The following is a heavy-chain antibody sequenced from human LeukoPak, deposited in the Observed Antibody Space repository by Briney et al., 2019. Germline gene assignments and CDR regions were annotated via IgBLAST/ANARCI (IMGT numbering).Heavy chain of an antibody. CDR3: ARPLWYYDSSGYPY. D-gene: IGHD3-22*01. J-gene: IGHJ4*02. Sequence: AGGSLRLSCAASGFTFSSYWMHWVRQAPGKGLVWVSRINIDGSSTSYADSVKGRFTISRDNAKNTLYLQMNSLRAEDTAVYYCARPLWYYDSSGYPYWGQGTLVTVSS. CDR1: GFTFSSYW. CDR2: INIDGSST. V-gene: IGHV3-74*01.